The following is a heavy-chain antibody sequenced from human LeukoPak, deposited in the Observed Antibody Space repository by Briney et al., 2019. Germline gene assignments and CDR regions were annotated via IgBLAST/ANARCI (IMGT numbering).Heavy chain of an antibody. D-gene: IGHD1-1*01. CDR1: GFTFISYA. CDR3: AKGTSSLRTTTPADY. V-gene: IGHV3-23*01. CDR2: ISGRGDST. J-gene: IGHJ4*02. Sequence: PGGSLRLSCAASGFTFISYAMNWVRQAPGKGLEWVSAISGRGDSTYYADSVKGRFTISRDHSKNTLYLQMNSLRADDTAVYYCAKGTSSLRTTTPADYWGQGTLVTVSS.